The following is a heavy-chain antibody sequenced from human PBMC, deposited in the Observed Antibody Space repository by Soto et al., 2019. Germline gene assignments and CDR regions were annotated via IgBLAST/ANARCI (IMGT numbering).Heavy chain of an antibody. CDR2: IWYDGSNK. Sequence: PGGSLRLSXAASGFTFSSYVMHWVRQAPGKALEWLPVIWYDGSNKYYADSVKGRFTISRDNSKNTLYLQMNSLRAEDTAVYYCARDLRVRGYCSGGSCYSLLLGGYYYGMDIWGQGTTVTVSS. D-gene: IGHD2-15*01. CDR1: GFTFSSYV. V-gene: IGHV3-33*01. J-gene: IGHJ6*02. CDR3: ARDLRVRGYCSGGSCYSLLLGGYYYGMDI.